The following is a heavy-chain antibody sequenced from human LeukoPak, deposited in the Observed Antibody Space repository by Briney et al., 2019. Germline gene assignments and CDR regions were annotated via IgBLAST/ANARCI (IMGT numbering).Heavy chain of an antibody. V-gene: IGHV1-8*03. CDR2: MNPNSGNT. CDR3: ARRGCSSTSCYNNWFDP. CDR1: GGTFSSYA. D-gene: IGHD2-2*02. Sequence: ASVKVSCKASGGTFSSYAISWVRQATGQGLEWMGWMNPNSGNTGYAQKFQGRVTITRNTSISTAYMELSSLRSEDTAVYYCARRGCSSTSCYNNWFDPWGQGTLVTVSS. J-gene: IGHJ5*02.